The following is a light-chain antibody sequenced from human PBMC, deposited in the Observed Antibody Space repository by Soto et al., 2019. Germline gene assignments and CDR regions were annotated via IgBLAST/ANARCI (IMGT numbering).Light chain of an antibody. V-gene: IGKV1-9*01. CDR3: QQLYSYPLT. Sequence: IPVTQSPSSLSASVGDRVTITCRASQGITSYLAWYQQKPGKAPKLLIYAASALQTGVSSRFSGSGYGTDFALTTSNLQPEDFATDYCQQLYSYPLTFGGGTTVEF. J-gene: IGKJ4*01. CDR2: AAS. CDR1: QGITSY.